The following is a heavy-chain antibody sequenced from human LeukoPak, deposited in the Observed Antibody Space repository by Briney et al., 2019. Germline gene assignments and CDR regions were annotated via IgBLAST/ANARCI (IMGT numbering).Heavy chain of an antibody. Sequence: PGGSLRLSCAASGFTFSSYSMNWVRQAPGKGLEWVSSISSSSSYIYYADSVKGRFTISRDNAKNSLYLQMNSLRAEDTAVYYCARGWRYYGSGSLGDYWGQGTLVTVSS. D-gene: IGHD3-10*01. CDR3: ARGWRYYGSGSLGDY. J-gene: IGHJ4*02. CDR1: GFTFSSYS. V-gene: IGHV3-21*01. CDR2: ISSSSSYI.